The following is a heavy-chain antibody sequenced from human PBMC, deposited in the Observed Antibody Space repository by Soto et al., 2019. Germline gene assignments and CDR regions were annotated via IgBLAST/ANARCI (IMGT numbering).Heavy chain of an antibody. CDR1: GFTFSSFG. J-gene: IGHJ6*02. CDR2: ILYDGSKK. D-gene: IGHD3-3*01. CDR3: ARDASYYSLWSGYYPSRNGMDV. V-gene: IGHV3-33*01. Sequence: QVQVVESGGGVVQPGRSLRLSCAASGFTFSSFGMHWVRQAPGKGLEWVSVILYDGSKKSYGDSVKGRFTMSRDNSRTTVYLQLNSLRADDTAVYYCARDASYYSLWSGYYPSRNGMDVWGQGTTVTVSS.